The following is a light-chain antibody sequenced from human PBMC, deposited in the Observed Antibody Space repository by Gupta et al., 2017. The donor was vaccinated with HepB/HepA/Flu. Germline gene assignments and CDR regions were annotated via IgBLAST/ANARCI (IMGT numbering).Light chain of an antibody. CDR2: SNI. CDR1: SSNIGSNP. J-gene: IGLJ3*02. CDR3: AAWYDSRNGSV. Sequence: SVLPPPPAASGPPGPRATISCSGSSSNIGSNPVTWYQQHPGTAPKLLIYSNIQRPSGVPGRFTGSKSGTSGTLAISGLHAEDDADYHCAAWYDSRNGSVFGGGTKLTVL. V-gene: IGLV1-44*01.